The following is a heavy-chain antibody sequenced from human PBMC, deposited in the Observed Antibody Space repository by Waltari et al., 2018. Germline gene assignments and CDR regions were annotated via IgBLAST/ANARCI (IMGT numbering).Heavy chain of an antibody. CDR1: GGPLSSHY. V-gene: IGHV4-59*11. Sequence: QVQLQESGPGLVKPSETLSLTCTVSGGPLSSHYWSWIRQPPGKGLEWIGYIYYSGSTNYNPSLKSRVTISVDTSKNQFSLKLSSVTAADTAVYYCARVGLFDAFDIWGQGTMVTVSS. CDR2: IYYSGST. CDR3: ARVGLFDAFDI. D-gene: IGHD2-21*01. J-gene: IGHJ3*02.